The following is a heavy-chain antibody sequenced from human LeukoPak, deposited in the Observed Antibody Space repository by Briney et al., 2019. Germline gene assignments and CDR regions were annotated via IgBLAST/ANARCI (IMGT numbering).Heavy chain of an antibody. V-gene: IGHV3-73*01. CDR3: TTTGSSSSTDY. CDR2: IRSKANSYAT. D-gene: IGHD6-6*01. J-gene: IGHJ4*02. Sequence: PGGSLRLSCAASGFTFSGSAMPWVRQASGKGLEWVGRIRSKANSYATAYAASVKGRFTISRDDSKNTAYLQMNSLKTEDTAVYYCTTTGSSSSTDYWGQGTLVTVSS. CDR1: GFTFSGSA.